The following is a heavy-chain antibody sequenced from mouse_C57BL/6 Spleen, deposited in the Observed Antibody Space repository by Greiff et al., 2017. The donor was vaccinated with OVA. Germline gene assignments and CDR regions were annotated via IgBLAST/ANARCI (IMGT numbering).Heavy chain of an antibody. V-gene: IGHV1-26*01. CDR3: ARGGNYYGSSPFAY. CDR2: INPNNGGT. CDR1: GYTFTDYY. Sequence: EVQLQQSGPELVKPGASVKISCKASGYTFTDYYMNWVKQSHGKSLEWIGDINPNNGGTSYNQKFKGKATLTVDKSSSTAYMESRSVTAEDSAVYYCARGGNYYGSSPFAYWGKGTLVTVSA. D-gene: IGHD1-1*01. J-gene: IGHJ3*01.